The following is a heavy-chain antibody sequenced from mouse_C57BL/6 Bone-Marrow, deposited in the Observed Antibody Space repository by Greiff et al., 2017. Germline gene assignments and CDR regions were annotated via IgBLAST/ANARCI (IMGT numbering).Heavy chain of an antibody. CDR2: INPSSGYT. V-gene: IGHV1-7*01. CDR3: ARWDDGYYGGYWYFDV. CDR1: GYTFTSYW. Sequence: VQGVESGAELAKPGASVKLSCKASGYTFTSYWMHWVKQRPGQGLEWIGYINPSSGYTKYNQKFKDKATLTADKSSSTAYMQLSSLTYEDSAVYYCARWDDGYYGGYWYFDVWGTGTTVTVSS. J-gene: IGHJ1*03. D-gene: IGHD2-3*01.